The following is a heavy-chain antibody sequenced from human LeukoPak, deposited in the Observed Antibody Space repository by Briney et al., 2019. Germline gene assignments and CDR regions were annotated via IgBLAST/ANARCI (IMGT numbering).Heavy chain of an antibody. V-gene: IGHV1-24*01. Sequence: GASVKVSCKVSGYTLTELSMRWVRQAPGKGLEWMGGFDPEDGETIYAQKFQGRVTMTEDTSTDTAYMELSSLRPEDTAVYYCASLHYDFWSGYKNWFDPWGQGTLVTVSS. CDR1: GYTLTELS. D-gene: IGHD3-3*01. CDR3: ASLHYDFWSGYKNWFDP. CDR2: FDPEDGET. J-gene: IGHJ5*02.